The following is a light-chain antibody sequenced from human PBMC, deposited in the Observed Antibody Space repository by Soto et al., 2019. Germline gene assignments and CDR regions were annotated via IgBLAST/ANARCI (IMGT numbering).Light chain of an antibody. CDR1: SGSVSTSYY. V-gene: IGLV8-61*01. Sequence: QTVVTQEPSFSVSPGRTVTLTCGLTSGSVSTSYYLSWYQQTPGQAPRTLIYSTNTRSSGVPDRFSGSILGNKAALTITGAQADDESDYYCVLYMGSGIGVFGGGTKLTVL. J-gene: IGLJ3*02. CDR2: STN. CDR3: VLYMGSGIGV.